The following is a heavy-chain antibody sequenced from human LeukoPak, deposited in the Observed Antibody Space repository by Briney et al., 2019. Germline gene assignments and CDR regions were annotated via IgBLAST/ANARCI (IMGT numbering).Heavy chain of an antibody. Sequence: GGSLRLSCTASGFTYSDAWMHWVRQAPGKGLEWVGLIKRRTDGGTSNYAAPVKGRFAISRDDSEDTLFLQMDSLKSEDTGVYYCTTGYTSASHDGYWGQGTLVTVSS. CDR2: IKRRTDGGTS. J-gene: IGHJ4*02. CDR3: TTGYTSASHDGY. D-gene: IGHD2-15*01. CDR1: GFTYSDAW. V-gene: IGHV3-15*06.